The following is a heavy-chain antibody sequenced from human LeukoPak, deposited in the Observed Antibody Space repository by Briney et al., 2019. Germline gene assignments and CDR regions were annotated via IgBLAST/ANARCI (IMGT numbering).Heavy chain of an antibody. CDR3: ARAPSYKYYDILTGYPAPYYFDY. V-gene: IGHV4-30-4*01. Sequence: SETLSLTCTVSGGSISSGDYYRSWIRQPPGKGLEWIGYIYYSGSTYYNPSLKSRVTISVDTSKNQFSLKLSSVTAADTAVYYCARAPSYKYYDILTGYPAPYYFDYWGQGTLVTVSS. CDR2: IYYSGST. D-gene: IGHD3-9*01. CDR1: GGSISSGDYY. J-gene: IGHJ4*02.